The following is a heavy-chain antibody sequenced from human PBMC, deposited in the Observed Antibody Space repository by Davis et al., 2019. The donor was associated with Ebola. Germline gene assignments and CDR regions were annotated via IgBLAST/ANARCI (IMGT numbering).Heavy chain of an antibody. D-gene: IGHD2-15*01. Sequence: GESLKISCSASGFTFSSYAMHWVRQAPGKGLESVSRISTNGENTYYAESVKGRFTISRDNSKDTLYLQMRSLRTEDTAVYYCVKDRFTVVVVHGGFDYWCQGALVTVSS. CDR3: VKDRFTVVVVHGGFDY. J-gene: IGHJ4*02. V-gene: IGHV3-64D*06. CDR2: ISTNGENT. CDR1: GFTFSSYA.